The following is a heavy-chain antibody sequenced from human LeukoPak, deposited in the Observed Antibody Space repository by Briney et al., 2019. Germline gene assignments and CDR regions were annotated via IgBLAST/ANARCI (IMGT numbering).Heavy chain of an antibody. CDR3: AREGGGYCSGGSCYSLPTYYFDY. Sequence: PSETLSLTCTVSGGSISSYYWSWLRQPPGKGLEWIGYIYYSGSTNYNPSLKSRVTISVDTSKNQFSLKLSSVTAADTAVYYCAREGGGYCSGGSCYSLPTYYFDYWGQGTLVTVSS. V-gene: IGHV4-59*01. CDR1: GGSISSYY. D-gene: IGHD2-15*01. J-gene: IGHJ4*02. CDR2: IYYSGST.